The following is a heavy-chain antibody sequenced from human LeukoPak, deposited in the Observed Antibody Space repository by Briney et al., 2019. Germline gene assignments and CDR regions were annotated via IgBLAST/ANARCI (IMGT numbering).Heavy chain of an antibody. Sequence: PGGSLRLSCAASGFTFSSYWMHWVRQGPGKGLVWVSRIYSDGSRTTYADSVKGRFTISRDNAKNTLYLQMNSLRAEDTAVYYCARVQAFAGDVWGKGTTVTISS. CDR1: GFTFSSYW. CDR3: ARVQAFAGDV. D-gene: IGHD3-10*01. V-gene: IGHV3-74*01. J-gene: IGHJ6*04. CDR2: IYSDGSRT.